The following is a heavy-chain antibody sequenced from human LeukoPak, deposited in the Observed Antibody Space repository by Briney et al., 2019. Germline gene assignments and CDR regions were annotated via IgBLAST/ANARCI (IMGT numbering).Heavy chain of an antibody. Sequence: GGSLRLSCVASGFTFADHAMHWVRRAPGQGLEWVTGINWNNDGIVYAASVKGRFTVSRDNAKNSLYLQMNSLRAEDTAVYYCARESMGYDSSGYYSTLDYWGQGTLVIVSS. CDR1: GFTFADHA. J-gene: IGHJ4*02. D-gene: IGHD3-22*01. V-gene: IGHV3-9*01. CDR2: INWNNDGI. CDR3: ARESMGYDSSGYYSTLDY.